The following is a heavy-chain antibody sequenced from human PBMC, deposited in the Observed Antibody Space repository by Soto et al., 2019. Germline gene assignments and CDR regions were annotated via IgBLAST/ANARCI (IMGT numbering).Heavy chain of an antibody. D-gene: IGHD2-15*01. CDR1: GYTFTSYG. V-gene: IGHV1-18*01. Sequence: QVQLVQSGAEVKKPGASVKVSCKASGYTFTSYGISWVRQAPGQGLEWMGWISTNYGNTNYAQKLQGRVTMTTDTSTGTAYMEVRSLRSDDTAVYYCAREALGEDGGMAVWGQGTTVTVSS. J-gene: IGHJ6*02. CDR3: AREALGEDGGMAV. CDR2: ISTNYGNT.